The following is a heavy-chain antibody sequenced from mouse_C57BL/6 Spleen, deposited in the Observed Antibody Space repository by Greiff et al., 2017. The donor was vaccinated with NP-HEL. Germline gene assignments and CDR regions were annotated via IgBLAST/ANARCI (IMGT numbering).Heavy chain of an antibody. V-gene: IGHV5-16*01. CDR3: AREGGYYGYDEDGDYFDY. D-gene: IGHD2-2*01. CDR1: GFTFSDYY. J-gene: IGHJ2*01. Sequence: EVNVVESEGGLVQPGSSMKLSCTASGFTFSDYYMAWVRQVPEKGLEWVANINYDGSSTYYLDSLKSRFIISRDNAKNILYLHMSSRKSENTTTYYWAREGGYYGYDEDGDYFDYWGQGTTLTVSS. CDR2: INYDGSST.